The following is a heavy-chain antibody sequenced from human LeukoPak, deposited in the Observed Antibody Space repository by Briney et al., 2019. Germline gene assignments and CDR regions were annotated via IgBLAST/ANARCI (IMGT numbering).Heavy chain of an antibody. V-gene: IGHV4-59*01. D-gene: IGHD3-9*01. CDR1: GGSISSYY. CDR2: IYYSGST. J-gene: IGHJ4*02. CDR3: ARARARYFDWSG. Sequence: SETLSLTCTVSGGSISSYYWSWIRQPPGKGLEWIGYIYYSGSTNYNPSLKSRVTISVDTSKNQFSLKLSSVTAADTAVYYCARARARYFDWSGWGQGTLVTVSS.